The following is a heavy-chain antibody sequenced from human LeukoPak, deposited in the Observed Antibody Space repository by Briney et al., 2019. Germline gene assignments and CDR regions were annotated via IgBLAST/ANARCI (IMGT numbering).Heavy chain of an antibody. CDR1: GFTFSSYA. V-gene: IGHV3-23*01. Sequence: PGGSLRLSCAASGFTFSSYAMSWVRQAPGKGLEWVSAISGSGGSTYYADSVKGRFTISRDNSKNRLYLQMNSLRAEDKAVYYCPKDWQWLVHGDLDYWGQGTLVTVSS. CDR3: PKDWQWLVHGDLDY. J-gene: IGHJ4*02. D-gene: IGHD6-19*01. CDR2: ISGSGGST.